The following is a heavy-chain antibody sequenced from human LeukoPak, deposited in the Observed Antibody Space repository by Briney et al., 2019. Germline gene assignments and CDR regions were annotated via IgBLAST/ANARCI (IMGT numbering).Heavy chain of an antibody. Sequence: GGSLRLSCAASGFTFSNFWMSWVRQAPGKGLEWVADIKEDGSTILFVDSMRGRFTISRDNAKNSLYLQMNSLRAEDTGVYYCVRDPGWGAIDYWGRGILVAVTS. CDR1: GFTFSNFW. D-gene: IGHD7-27*01. CDR3: VRDPGWGAIDY. CDR2: IKEDGSTI. V-gene: IGHV3-7*01. J-gene: IGHJ4*02.